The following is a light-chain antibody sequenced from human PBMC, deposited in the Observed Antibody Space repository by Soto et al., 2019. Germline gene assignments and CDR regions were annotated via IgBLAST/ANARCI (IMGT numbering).Light chain of an antibody. CDR2: RSD. J-gene: IGLJ2*01. CDR3: SARDDILSGVV. Sequence: QSVLTQPPSASGTPGQRISISCSGSSSNIGSNHGYWYQQFPGMAPKLLMYRSDQRPTGVPDRFSGSKSGTSASLAISGIRSDDDADYYCSARDDILSGVVFGGGTKLTVL. CDR1: SSNIGSNH. V-gene: IGLV1-47*01.